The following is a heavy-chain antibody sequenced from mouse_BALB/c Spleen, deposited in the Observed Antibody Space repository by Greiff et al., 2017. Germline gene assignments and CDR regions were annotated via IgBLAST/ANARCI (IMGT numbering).Heavy chain of an antibody. CDR2: ISSGSSTI. CDR3: ARSDYGYWYFDV. J-gene: IGHJ1*01. V-gene: IGHV5-17*02. Sequence: EVQGVESGGGLVQPGGSRKLSCAASGFTFSSFGMHWVRQAPEKGLEWVAYISSGSSTIYYADTVKGRFTISRDNPKNTLFLQMTSLRSEDTAMYYCARSDYGYWYFDVWGAGTTVTVSS. CDR1: GFTFSSFG. D-gene: IGHD1-1*01.